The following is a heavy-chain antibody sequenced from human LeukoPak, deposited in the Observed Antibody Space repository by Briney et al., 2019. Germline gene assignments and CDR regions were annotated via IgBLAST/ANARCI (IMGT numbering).Heavy chain of an antibody. CDR3: VRAGRIWYAFDI. Sequence: SQTLSLTCAISGDSFSSNSVAWNWIRQSPSRGLEWLGRICQNSDCNNENASSMRGRVTIIADTTKNHLSLQLNAVAPEDTAVYYCVRAGRIWYAFDIWGQGTTVVVSS. CDR1: GDSFSSNSVA. V-gene: IGHV6-1*01. J-gene: IGHJ3*02. D-gene: IGHD2-8*01. CDR2: ICQNSDCNN.